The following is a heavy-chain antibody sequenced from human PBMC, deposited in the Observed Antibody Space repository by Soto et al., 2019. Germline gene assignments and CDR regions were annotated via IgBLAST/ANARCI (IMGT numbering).Heavy chain of an antibody. V-gene: IGHV4-59*08. CDR3: ARHLWVGSSWYLGALDI. CDR2: IYYSGST. CDR1: ADSISNYY. J-gene: IGHJ3*02. D-gene: IGHD6-13*01. Sequence: SQTLSLTCTVSADSISNYYWSWILQPPGKGLEWIGYIYYSGSTHYNPSLKSRVTISVDTSKNQFSLKLSSVTAADTAVYYCARHLWVGSSWYLGALDIWGQGTMVTVSS.